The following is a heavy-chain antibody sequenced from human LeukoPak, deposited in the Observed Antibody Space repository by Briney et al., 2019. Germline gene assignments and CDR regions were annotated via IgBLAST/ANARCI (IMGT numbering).Heavy chain of an antibody. V-gene: IGHV3-21*05. J-gene: IGHJ4*02. CDR2: INTDSSDI. CDR1: GFTFSRYA. CDR3: ARDTFQPGLIDY. D-gene: IGHD2-2*01. Sequence: SGGSLRLSCAASGFTFSRYAMNWVRQAPGKGLEWVSYINTDSSDIHYADSVKGRFTISRDNARNTLYLQLSSLRAEDSGVYYCARDTFQPGLIDYWGQGALVTVSS.